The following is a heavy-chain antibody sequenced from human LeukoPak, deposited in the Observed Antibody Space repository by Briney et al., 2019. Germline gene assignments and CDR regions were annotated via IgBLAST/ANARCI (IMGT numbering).Heavy chain of an antibody. V-gene: IGHV3-21*01. J-gene: IGHJ4*02. CDR2: ISSSSSYI. CDR3: ARDRPYYDILTGYYIESTTHYFDY. CDR1: GFTFSSYS. Sequence: GGSLRLSCAASGFTFSSYSMNWVRQAPGKGLEWVSSISSSSSYIYYADSVKGRFTISRDNAKNSLYQQMNSLRAEDTAAYYCARDRPYYDILTGYYIESTTHYFDYWGQGTLATVSS. D-gene: IGHD3-9*01.